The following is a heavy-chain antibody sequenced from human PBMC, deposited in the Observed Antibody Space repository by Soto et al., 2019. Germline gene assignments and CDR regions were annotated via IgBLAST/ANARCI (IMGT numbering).Heavy chain of an antibody. CDR3: ARGLRGYSSSWYSDYYYYYYMDV. J-gene: IGHJ6*03. D-gene: IGHD6-13*01. V-gene: IGHV1-45*02. Sequence: ASVKVSCKASGYTFTYRYLHWVRQAPGQALEWMGWITPFNGNTNYAQKFQDRVTITRDRSMSTAYMELSSLRSEDTAMYYCARGLRGYSSSWYSDYYYYYYMDVWGKGTTVTVSS. CDR2: ITPFNGNT. CDR1: GYTFTYRY.